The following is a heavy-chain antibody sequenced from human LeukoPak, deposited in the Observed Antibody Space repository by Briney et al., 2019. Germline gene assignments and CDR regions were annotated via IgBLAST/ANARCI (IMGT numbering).Heavy chain of an antibody. CDR3: ARTRYDSSGYYFDY. V-gene: IGHV3-21*01. J-gene: IGHJ4*02. Sequence: PGGSLRLSCAGSGFIFSSYSMNWVRQAPGKGLEWVSSISSSSSYIYYADSVKGRFTISRDNAKNSLYLQMNSLRAEDTAVYYCARTRYDSSGYYFDYWGQGTLVTVSS. CDR1: GFIFSSYS. CDR2: ISSSSSYI. D-gene: IGHD3-22*01.